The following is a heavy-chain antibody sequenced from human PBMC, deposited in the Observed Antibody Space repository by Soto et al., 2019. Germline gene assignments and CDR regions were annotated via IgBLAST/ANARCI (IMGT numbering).Heavy chain of an antibody. CDR1: GYTFTSYG. Sequence: QVQLVQSGAEVKKPGASVKVSCKASGYTFTSYGVSWVRQAPGQGLEWMGWISAYNGNTNYAQKVQGRVTMTTDTSTSRAYMELRSLRSDDTAVYYCARAPVSYYDSSGYPPFFDDWGQGTLVTVSS. D-gene: IGHD3-22*01. V-gene: IGHV1-18*01. J-gene: IGHJ4*02. CDR2: ISAYNGNT. CDR3: ARAPVSYYDSSGYPPFFDD.